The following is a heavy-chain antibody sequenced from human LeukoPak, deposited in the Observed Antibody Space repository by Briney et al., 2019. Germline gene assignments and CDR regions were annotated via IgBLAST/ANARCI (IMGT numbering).Heavy chain of an antibody. D-gene: IGHD2-2*01. Sequence: ASVKVSCKASGYTFTSYGISWVRQAPGQGLECMGWISAYNGNTNYAQKLQGRVTMTTDTSTSTAYMELRSLRSDDTAVYYCARGRFHCSSTSCYVNWFDPWGQGTLVTVSS. V-gene: IGHV1-18*01. J-gene: IGHJ5*02. CDR3: ARGRFHCSSTSCYVNWFDP. CDR2: ISAYNGNT. CDR1: GYTFTSYG.